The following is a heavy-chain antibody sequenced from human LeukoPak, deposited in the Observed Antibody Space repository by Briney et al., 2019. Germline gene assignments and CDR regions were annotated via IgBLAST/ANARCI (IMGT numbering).Heavy chain of an antibody. V-gene: IGHV3-7*01. D-gene: IGHD2-21*02. CDR3: ARDPDFALSIFDS. Sequence: PGGSLRLSCAASGFTFSSYWMSWVRQAPGKGLEWVANIKQDGSEKYYVDSVKGRFTISRDNAKNSLYLQMNSLRAEDTAVYYCARDPDFALSIFDSWGQGTLVTVSS. CDR1: GFTFSSYW. J-gene: IGHJ4*02. CDR2: IKQDGSEK.